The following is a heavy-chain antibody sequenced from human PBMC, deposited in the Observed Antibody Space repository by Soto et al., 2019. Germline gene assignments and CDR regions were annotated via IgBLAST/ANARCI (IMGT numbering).Heavy chain of an antibody. J-gene: IGHJ4*02. CDR1: GFTFSNNG. D-gene: IGHD6-13*01. CDR3: VKDKGAAAGFDY. V-gene: IGHV3-30*18. Sequence: QVHLVESGGGVVQPGRSLRLSCAASGFTFSNNGMHWVRQAPGKGLEWMGVISYEGSVKYYAGSVKGRFTISRDNSKNTLYLQMDTLRAEDTAIYYCVKDKGAAAGFDYWGQGILVTVSS. CDR2: ISYEGSVK.